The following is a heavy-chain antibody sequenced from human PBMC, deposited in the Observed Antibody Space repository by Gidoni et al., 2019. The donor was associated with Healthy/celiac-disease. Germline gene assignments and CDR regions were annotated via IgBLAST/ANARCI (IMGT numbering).Heavy chain of an antibody. D-gene: IGHD3-3*01. J-gene: IGHJ5*02. Sequence: EVQLVESGGGLVQPGGSLRLSCAASGFTFSRYWMHWVRQAPGKGLVWVSRINSDGSSTSYADSVKGRFTISRDNAKNTLYLQMNSLRAEDTAVYYCASLNYDFWSGYSNWFDPWGQGTLVTVSS. CDR3: ASLNYDFWSGYSNWFDP. CDR1: GFTFSRYW. V-gene: IGHV3-74*01. CDR2: INSDGSST.